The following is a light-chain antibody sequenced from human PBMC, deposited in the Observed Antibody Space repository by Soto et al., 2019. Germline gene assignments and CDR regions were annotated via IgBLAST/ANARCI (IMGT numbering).Light chain of an antibody. J-gene: IGKJ1*01. CDR1: QTISSW. V-gene: IGKV1-5*03. Sequence: DIQMTQSPSTLSGSVGDRVTITCRASQTISSWLAWYQQKPGKAPKLLIYKASTLKSGVPSRFSGSGSGTEFPLTISSLQPDDFATYHCQHYNSYSEAFGQGTKVDIK. CDR3: QHYNSYSEA. CDR2: KAS.